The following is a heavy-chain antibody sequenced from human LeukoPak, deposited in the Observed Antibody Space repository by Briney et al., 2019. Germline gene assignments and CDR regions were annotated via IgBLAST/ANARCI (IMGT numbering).Heavy chain of an antibody. D-gene: IGHD3-16*02. Sequence: PSETLSLTCTVSGDSISSSSYYWGWIRQPPGKGLEWIGRIYTSGSTNYNPSLKSRVTMSVDTSKNQFSLKLSSVTAADTAVYYCARSGELSSDYWGQGTLVTVSS. CDR1: GDSISSSSYY. V-gene: IGHV4-61*05. CDR2: IYTSGST. CDR3: ARSGELSSDY. J-gene: IGHJ4*02.